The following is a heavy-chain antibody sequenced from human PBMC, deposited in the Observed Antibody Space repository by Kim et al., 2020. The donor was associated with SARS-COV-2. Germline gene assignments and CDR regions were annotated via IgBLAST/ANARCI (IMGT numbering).Heavy chain of an antibody. Sequence: GGSLRLSCAASGFTFSSYAMSWVRQAPGKGLEWVSAISGSGGSTYYADSVKGRFTISRDNSKNTLYLQMNSLRAEDTAVYYCAKGGDYNYYGSGSYKGYDYYYYGMDVWGQGTTVTVSS. CDR3: AKGGDYNYYGSGSYKGYDYYYYGMDV. CDR1: GFTFSSYA. CDR2: ISGSGGST. J-gene: IGHJ6*02. V-gene: IGHV3-23*01. D-gene: IGHD3-10*01.